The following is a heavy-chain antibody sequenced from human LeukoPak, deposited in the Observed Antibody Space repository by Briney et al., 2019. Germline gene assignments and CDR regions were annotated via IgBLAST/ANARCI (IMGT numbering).Heavy chain of an antibody. J-gene: IGHJ5*02. Sequence: GGSLRLSCAASGFTFSSYAMSWVRQAPGKGLEWVSAISGSGGSTYYADSVKGRFTISRDNSKNTLYLQMNSLRAEDTAVYYCARGGEYYYDSSGSFDPWGQGTLVTVSS. V-gene: IGHV3-23*01. CDR3: ARGGEYYYDSSGSFDP. D-gene: IGHD3-22*01. CDR1: GFTFSSYA. CDR2: ISGSGGST.